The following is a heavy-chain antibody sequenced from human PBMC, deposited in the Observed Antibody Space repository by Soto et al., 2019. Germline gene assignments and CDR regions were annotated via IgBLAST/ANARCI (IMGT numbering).Heavy chain of an antibody. CDR2: IYYNGNT. CDR1: GGAINDHY. J-gene: IGHJ4*02. CDR3: ARVRTGYFDY. V-gene: IGHV4-59*11. Sequence: PSETLSLTCTVSGGAINDHYWSYIRQPPGKGLEWIGYIYYNGNTNYNPSLESRVTISVDRSKNQFSLRLTSLTAADTAVYYCARVRTGYFDYWRRGALVTVSS. D-gene: IGHD3-9*01.